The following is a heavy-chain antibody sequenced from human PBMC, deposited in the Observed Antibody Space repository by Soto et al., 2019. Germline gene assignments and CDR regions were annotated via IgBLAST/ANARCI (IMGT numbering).Heavy chain of an antibody. CDR3: ATSWGSSGWYGP. D-gene: IGHD3-16*01. CDR1: GGSFSGYY. J-gene: IGHJ5*02. V-gene: IGHV4-34*01. CDR2: INHSGST. Sequence: SETLSLTSAVNGGSFSGYYWSWLRQPPGKGLEWIGEINHSGSTNYNPSLKSRVTISVDTSKNQFSLKLSSVTAADTAVYYCATSWGSSGWYGPWGQGTLVPVSS.